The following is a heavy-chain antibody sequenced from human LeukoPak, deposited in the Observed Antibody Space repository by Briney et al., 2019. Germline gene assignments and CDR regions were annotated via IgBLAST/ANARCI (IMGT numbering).Heavy chain of an antibody. Sequence: GASVKVSCKASGYTFTGYYMHWVRQAPGQGLEWMGWLNPNSGGTNYAQKFQGRVTMTRDTSISTAYMELSRLRSDDTAVYYCAREKRALAAAAGVFVRNNWFDPWGQGTLVTVSS. CDR3: AREKRALAAAAGVFVRNNWFDP. CDR1: GYTFTGYY. CDR2: LNPNSGGT. J-gene: IGHJ5*02. D-gene: IGHD6-13*01. V-gene: IGHV1-2*02.